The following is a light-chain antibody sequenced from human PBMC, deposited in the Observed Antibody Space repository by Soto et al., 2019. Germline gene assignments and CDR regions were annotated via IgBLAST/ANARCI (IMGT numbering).Light chain of an antibody. V-gene: IGKV3-20*01. CDR1: QTISGNY. CDR2: GAS. Sequence: ESLLTQSPGTLSLSPGERATLSCRASQTISGNYLAWYQQKPGQAPRLLIYGASNRATGIPERFTGSGSGTDFTLTISRLETQDSAMYYCQQYVISVTFGQGTRLEIK. J-gene: IGKJ5*01. CDR3: QQYVISVT.